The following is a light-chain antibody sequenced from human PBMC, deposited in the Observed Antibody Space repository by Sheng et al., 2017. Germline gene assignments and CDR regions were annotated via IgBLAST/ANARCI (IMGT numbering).Light chain of an antibody. CDR1: QSISNY. CDR3: QQSYSTPYT. Sequence: DIQMTQSPSSLSPSVGDRVTIDCRASQSISNYLNWYQQKPGKAPNLLIYAASSLQSGVPSRFSGSGSGTDFTLTISSLQPEDFATYYCQQSYSTPYTFGQGTKLEIK. CDR2: AAS. J-gene: IGKJ2*01. V-gene: IGKV1-39*01.